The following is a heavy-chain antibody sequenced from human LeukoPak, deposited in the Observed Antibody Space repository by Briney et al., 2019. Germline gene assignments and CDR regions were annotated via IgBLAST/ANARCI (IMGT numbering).Heavy chain of an antibody. J-gene: IGHJ4*02. V-gene: IGHV3-30*18. CDR2: ISYDGSNK. Sequence: GGSLRLSCAASGFTFSSYSMNWVRQAPGKGLEWVAVISYDGSNKYYADSVKGRSTISRDNSKNTLYLQMNSLRAEDTAVYYCAKDLFREGATPPYFDYWGQGTLVTVSS. D-gene: IGHD1-26*01. CDR1: GFTFSSYS. CDR3: AKDLFREGATPPYFDY.